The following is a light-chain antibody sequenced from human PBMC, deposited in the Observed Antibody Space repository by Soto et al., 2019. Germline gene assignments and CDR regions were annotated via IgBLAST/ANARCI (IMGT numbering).Light chain of an antibody. CDR1: QTISSH. Sequence: DIQMTQSPSSLSASVGDRVIITCRASQTISSHLNWYQQKPGKAPKLVIYAVSGLQRGVASRFSDSGSESEFTLTISSLQPEEFATYYSQQTDRGRTFGRGTKVEVK. CDR3: QQTDRGRT. V-gene: IGKV1-39*01. J-gene: IGKJ1*01. CDR2: AVS.